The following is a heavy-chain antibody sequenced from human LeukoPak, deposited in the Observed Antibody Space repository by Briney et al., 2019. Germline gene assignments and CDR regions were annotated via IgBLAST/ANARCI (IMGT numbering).Heavy chain of an antibody. D-gene: IGHD3-9*01. CDR1: GFTFSSYR. CDR3: ARHQTPYYDILTGYFQGRRRDDAFDI. J-gene: IGHJ3*02. Sequence: GSLRLSCAASGFTFSSYRMSWVRQAPGKGLEWIGSIYYSGSTYYNPSLKSRVTISVDTSKNQFSLKLSSVTAADTAVYYCARHQTPYYDILTGYFQGRRRDDAFDIWGQGTMVTVSS. CDR2: IYYSGST. V-gene: IGHV4-39*01.